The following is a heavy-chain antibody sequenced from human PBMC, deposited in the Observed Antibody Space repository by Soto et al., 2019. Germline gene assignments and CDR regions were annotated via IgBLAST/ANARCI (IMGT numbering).Heavy chain of an antibody. CDR1: GGTFSSYA. Sequence: GASVKVSCKASGGTFSSYAISWVRQAPGQGLEWMGGIIPIFGTANYAQKFQGRVTITADKSTSTAYMELSSLRSEDTAVYYCAHRVVPAAIRYYYYGMDVWGQGTTVTVSS. V-gene: IGHV1-69*06. CDR2: IIPIFGTA. CDR3: AHRVVPAAIRYYYYGMDV. J-gene: IGHJ6*02. D-gene: IGHD2-2*01.